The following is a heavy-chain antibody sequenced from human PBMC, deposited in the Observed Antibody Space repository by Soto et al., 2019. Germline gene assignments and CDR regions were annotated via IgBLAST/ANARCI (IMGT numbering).Heavy chain of an antibody. V-gene: IGHV3-23*01. J-gene: IGHJ4*02. CDR1: GFTFSSYA. Sequence: GGSLRFSCAASGFTFSSYAMSWVRQAPGKGLEWVSAISGSGGSTYYADSVKGRFTISRDNSKNTLYLQMNSLRAEDTAVYYCAKIGLGYSGYERPLGAFDYWGQGTLVTVSS. CDR2: ISGSGGST. CDR3: AKIGLGYSGYERPLGAFDY. D-gene: IGHD5-12*01.